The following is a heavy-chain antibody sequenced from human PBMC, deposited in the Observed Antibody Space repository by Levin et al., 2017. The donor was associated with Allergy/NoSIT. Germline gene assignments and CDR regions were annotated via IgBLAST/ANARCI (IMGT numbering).Heavy chain of an antibody. CDR3: ARGLLAARGFGDY. J-gene: IGHJ4*02. Sequence: GESLKISCAASGFSFSSHWIHWVRQAPGKGLVWVSLINTDGSSTNYADSVKGRFTVSRDNAKNTLYLQMNSLRAEDTAMYYCARGLLAARGFGDYWGQGALVTVSS. D-gene: IGHD6-6*01. CDR1: GFSFSSHW. CDR2: INTDGSST. V-gene: IGHV3-74*01.